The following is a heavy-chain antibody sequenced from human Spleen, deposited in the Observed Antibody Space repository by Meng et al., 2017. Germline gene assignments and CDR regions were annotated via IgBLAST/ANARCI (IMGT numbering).Heavy chain of an antibody. Sequence: GESLKISCAASEFTFSSYGMTWVRQTPGKGLEWVSGISGSGAGTYSADSVKGRFTISRDNSKNTLYLQMNNLRAEDTAVYYCARSDWFDPWGQGTAVTVSS. CDR1: EFTFSSYG. CDR2: ISGSGAGT. J-gene: IGHJ5*02. V-gene: IGHV3-23*01. CDR3: ARSDWFDP.